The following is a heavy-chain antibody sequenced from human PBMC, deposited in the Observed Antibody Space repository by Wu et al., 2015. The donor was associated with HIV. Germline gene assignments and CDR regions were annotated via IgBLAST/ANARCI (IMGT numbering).Heavy chain of an antibody. Sequence: QVQLVQSGAEMKKPGSSLKVSCEASGGSFKTFAIAWVRQAPGRGLEWMGGISPIFGTANYAQKFKGRVSITADGSTTTAYMELSSLRSEDTAVYYCASGASVGDTAMFDSWGQGTLVTVFS. CDR2: ISPIFGTA. D-gene: IGHD5-18*01. V-gene: IGHV1-69*12. CDR1: GGSFKTFA. J-gene: IGHJ4*02. CDR3: ASGASVGDTAMFDS.